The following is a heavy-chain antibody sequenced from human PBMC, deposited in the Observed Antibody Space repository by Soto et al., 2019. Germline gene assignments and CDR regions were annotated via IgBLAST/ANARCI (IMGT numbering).Heavy chain of an antibody. CDR1: GYTFTSYG. Sequence: ASVKVSCKASGYTFTSYGISWVRQAPGQGLEWMGWISAYNGNTNYAQKLQGRVTMTTDTSTSTAYMELRSLRSDVTAVYYCARAGVSITYSHFWCGYYASVRFDQWGQGTLDTVSA. J-gene: IGHJ5*02. V-gene: IGHV1-18*01. CDR3: ARAGVSITYSHFWCGYYASVRFDQ. CDR2: ISAYNGNT. D-gene: IGHD3-3*02.